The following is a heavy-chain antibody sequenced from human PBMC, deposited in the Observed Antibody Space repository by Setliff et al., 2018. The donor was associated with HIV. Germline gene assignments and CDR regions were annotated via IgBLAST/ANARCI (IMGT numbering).Heavy chain of an antibody. V-gene: IGHV3-49*04. J-gene: IGHJ6*03. D-gene: IGHD2-21*01. CDR3: TRVPINSYYYMDV. CDR2: IRSKTYGGTI. CDR1: EFTFGDYA. Sequence: GGSLRLSCTASEFTFGDYAMSWVRQPPGKGLEWVGFIRSKTYGGTIKYAASVKGRFTISRDDSENIAYLQMNSLKAEDTAVYYCTRVPINSYYYMDVWGKGTTVTVSS.